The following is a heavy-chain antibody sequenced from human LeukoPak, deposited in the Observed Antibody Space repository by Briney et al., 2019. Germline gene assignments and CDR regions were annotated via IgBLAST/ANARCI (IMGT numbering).Heavy chain of an antibody. Sequence: SSETLSLTCTVSGGSISSSSYYWGWIRQPPGKGLEWIGSIYYSGNTYYNASLKSQVSISIDTSKNQFSLRLTSVTAADTAVYYCARQTGSGLFILPGGQGTLVTVSS. CDR2: IYYSGNT. CDR3: ARQTGSGLFILP. CDR1: GGSISSSSYY. J-gene: IGHJ4*02. D-gene: IGHD3/OR15-3a*01. V-gene: IGHV4-39*01.